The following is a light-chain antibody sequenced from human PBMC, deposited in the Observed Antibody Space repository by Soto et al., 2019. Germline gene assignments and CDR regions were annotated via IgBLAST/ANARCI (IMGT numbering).Light chain of an antibody. V-gene: IGKV3-11*01. CDR2: DVS. Sequence: EVVLTQFPANLSLSPGESATLSCRASQSVSYYLAWYQQKPGQAPRLLIYDVSKRATGIPARFSGSGSGTDFTLTIRSLEPEDFAVYYCQQRSNWPALTFGGGTKVEI. J-gene: IGKJ4*01. CDR1: QSVSYY. CDR3: QQRSNWPALT.